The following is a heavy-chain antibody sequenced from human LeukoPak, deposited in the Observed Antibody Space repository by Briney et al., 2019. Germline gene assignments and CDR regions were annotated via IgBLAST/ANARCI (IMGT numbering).Heavy chain of an antibody. CDR1: GYSISSGYY. CDR3: ARAPRGDYYDSSGPIDY. D-gene: IGHD3-22*01. J-gene: IGHJ4*02. Sequence: PSETLSLTCTVSGYSISSGYYWGWIRQPPGKGLEWIGSIYHSGSTYYNPSLKSRVTISVDTSKNQFSLKLSSVTAADTAVCYCARAPRGDYYDSSGPIDYWGQGTLVTVSS. CDR2: IYHSGST. V-gene: IGHV4-38-2*02.